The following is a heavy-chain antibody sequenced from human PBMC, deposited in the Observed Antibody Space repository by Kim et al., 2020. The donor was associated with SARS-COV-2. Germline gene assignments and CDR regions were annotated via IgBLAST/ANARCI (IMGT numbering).Heavy chain of an antibody. D-gene: IGHD2-15*01. CDR3: AKAIGYCSGGSCYATHPWYFDL. J-gene: IGHJ2*01. CDR2: ISWNSGSI. Sequence: GGSLTLSCAASGFTFDDYAMHWVRQAPGKGLEWVSGISWNSGSIGYADSVKGRFTISRDNAKNSLYLQMNSLRAEDTALYYCAKAIGYCSGGSCYATHPWYFDLWGRGTQVTLSS. V-gene: IGHV3-9*01. CDR1: GFTFDDYA.